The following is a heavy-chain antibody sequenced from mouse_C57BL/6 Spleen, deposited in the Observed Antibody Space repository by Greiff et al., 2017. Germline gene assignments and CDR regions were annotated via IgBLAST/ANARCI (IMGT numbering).Heavy chain of an antibody. D-gene: IGHD2-3*01. CDR1: GFTFSNYW. V-gene: IGHV6-3*01. J-gene: IGHJ2*01. Sequence: VQLKESGGGLVQPGGSMKLSCVASGFTFSNYWMNWVRQSPEKGLEWVAQIRLKSDNYATHYAESVKGRFTISRDDSKSSVYLQMNNLRAEDIGIYYCTGGVYFVFDYWGQGTTLTVSS. CDR2: IRLKSDNYAT. CDR3: TGGVYFVFDY.